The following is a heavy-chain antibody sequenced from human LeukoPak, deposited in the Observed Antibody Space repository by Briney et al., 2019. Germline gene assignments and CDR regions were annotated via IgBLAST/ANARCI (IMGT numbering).Heavy chain of an antibody. Sequence: GASVKVSCKASGYTFTSYGTSWVRQAPGQGLEWMGWISAYNGNTNYAQKLQGRVTMTTDTSTGTAYMELRSLRSDDTAVYYCARDLLWFGEGLGYMDVWGKGTTVTISS. D-gene: IGHD3-10*01. V-gene: IGHV1-18*01. CDR3: ARDLLWFGEGLGYMDV. CDR2: ISAYNGNT. J-gene: IGHJ6*03. CDR1: GYTFTSYG.